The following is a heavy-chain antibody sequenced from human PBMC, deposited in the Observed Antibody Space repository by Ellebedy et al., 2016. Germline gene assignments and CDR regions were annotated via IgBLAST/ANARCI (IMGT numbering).Heavy chain of an antibody. CDR2: INAGNGNT. CDR3: ARVYYYDSSGHRGPDAFDI. Sequence: ASVKVSCKASGGTFSSYAISWVRQAPGQGLEWMGWINAGNGNTKYSQKFQGRVTITRDTSASTAYMELSSLRSEDTAVYYCARVYYYDSSGHRGPDAFDIWGQGTMVTVSS. J-gene: IGHJ3*02. V-gene: IGHV1-3*01. D-gene: IGHD3-22*01. CDR1: GGTFSSYA.